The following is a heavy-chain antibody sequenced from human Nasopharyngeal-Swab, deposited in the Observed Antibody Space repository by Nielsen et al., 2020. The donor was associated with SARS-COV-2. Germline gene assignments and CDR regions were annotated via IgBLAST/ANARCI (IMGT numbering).Heavy chain of an antibody. CDR3: ARGPGYDR. V-gene: IGHV1-8*01. CDR2: KNPNSGNT. D-gene: IGHD3-9*01. J-gene: IGHJ4*02. Sequence: WVRQAPGQGLEWMGWKNPNSGNTGYAQKFQGRVSMTRNTSISTAYMELSNLRSEDTAVYYCARGPGYDRWGQGTLVTVSS.